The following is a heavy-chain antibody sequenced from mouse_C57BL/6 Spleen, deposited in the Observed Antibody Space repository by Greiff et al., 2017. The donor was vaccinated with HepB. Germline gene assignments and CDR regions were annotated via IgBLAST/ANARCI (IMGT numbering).Heavy chain of an antibody. J-gene: IGHJ3*01. Sequence: EVQRVESGPGLVKPSQSLSLTCSVTGYSITSGYYWNWIRQFPGNKLEWMGYISYDGSNNYNPSLKNRISITRDTSKNQFFLKLNSVTTEDTATYYCAREEDCSWFAYWGQGTLVTVSA. V-gene: IGHV3-6*01. CDR1: GYSITSGYY. CDR3: AREEDCSWFAY. CDR2: ISYDGSN.